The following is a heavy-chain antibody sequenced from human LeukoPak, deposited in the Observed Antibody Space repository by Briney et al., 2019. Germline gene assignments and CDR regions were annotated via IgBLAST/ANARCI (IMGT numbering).Heavy chain of an antibody. J-gene: IGHJ4*02. CDR2: INHSGST. CDR3: ARIGYSSGWYAANFDY. V-gene: IGHV4-34*01. CDR1: GGSFSGYY. Sequence: SETLSLTCAVYGGSFSGYYWSWIRQPPGKGLEWIGEINHSGSTNYNPSLKSRVTRSVDTSKNQFSLKLSSVTAADTAVYYCARIGYSSGWYAANFDYWGQGTLVTVSS. D-gene: IGHD6-19*01.